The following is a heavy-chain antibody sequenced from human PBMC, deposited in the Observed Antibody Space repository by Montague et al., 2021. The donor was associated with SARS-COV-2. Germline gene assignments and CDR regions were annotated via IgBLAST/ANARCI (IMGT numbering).Heavy chain of an antibody. CDR3: SCPGGYCSGGSCYYDY. Sequence: SETRSLTCTVSGGSISSYYWSWIRQPPGTGLEWICYIYYSGSSNYNPSLTIRITISIATSTNQFSLNLNSGTAAAAAVYDCSCPGGYCSGGSCYYDYWGQGTLVTVSS. CDR1: GGSISSYY. V-gene: IGHV4-59*01. CDR2: IYYSGSS. D-gene: IGHD2-15*01. J-gene: IGHJ4*02.